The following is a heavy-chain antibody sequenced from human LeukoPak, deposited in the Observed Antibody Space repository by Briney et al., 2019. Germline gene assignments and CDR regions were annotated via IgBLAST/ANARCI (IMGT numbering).Heavy chain of an antibody. CDR3: AKDQGTATDAFDI. Sequence: PGGSLRLSCAASGFTFSTYWMSWVRQAPGKGLEWVSGISWNSGSIGYADSVKGRFTISRDNAKNSLYLQMNSLRAEDTALYYCAKDQGTATDAFDIWGQGTMVTVSS. CDR1: GFTFSTYW. D-gene: IGHD3-10*01. CDR2: ISWNSGSI. J-gene: IGHJ3*02. V-gene: IGHV3-9*01.